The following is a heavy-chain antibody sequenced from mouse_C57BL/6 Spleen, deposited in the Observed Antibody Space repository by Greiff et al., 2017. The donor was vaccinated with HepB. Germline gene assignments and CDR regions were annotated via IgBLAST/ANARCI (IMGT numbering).Heavy chain of an antibody. V-gene: IGHV3-6*01. D-gene: IGHD2-4*01. Sequence: EVQLQESGPGLVKPSQSLSLTCSVPGYSITSGYYWNWIRQFPGNKLEWMGYISYDGSNNYNPSLKNRISITRDTSKNQFFLKLNSVTTEDTATYYCARGGLRHFDYWGQGTTLTVSS. J-gene: IGHJ2*01. CDR3: ARGGLRHFDY. CDR2: ISYDGSN. CDR1: GYSITSGYY.